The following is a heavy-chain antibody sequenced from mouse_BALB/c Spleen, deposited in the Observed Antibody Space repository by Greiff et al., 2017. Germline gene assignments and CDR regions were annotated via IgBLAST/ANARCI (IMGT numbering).Heavy chain of an antibody. CDR2: IWSGGST. J-gene: IGHJ4*01. CDR3: ARMGLRRMGNAMGY. Sequence: VQLQQSGPGLVQPSQSLSITCTVSGFSLTSYGVHWVRQSPGKGLEWLGVIWSGGSTDYNAAFISRLSISKDNSKSQVFFKMNSLQANDTAIYYCARMGLRRMGNAMGYWGQGTSVTVSS. D-gene: IGHD2-2*01. CDR1: GFSLTSYG. V-gene: IGHV2-2*02.